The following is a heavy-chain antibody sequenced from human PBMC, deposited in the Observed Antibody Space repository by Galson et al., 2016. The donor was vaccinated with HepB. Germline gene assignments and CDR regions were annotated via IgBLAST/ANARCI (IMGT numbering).Heavy chain of an antibody. J-gene: IGHJ3*02. CDR3: AKEMSDVLAFLEGRQSGDLGAFNI. V-gene: IGHV3-9*01. CDR1: GFTFGAYA. Sequence: SLRLSCAASGFTFGAYAMHWVRQGPGKGLEWVSGISTNSGRKGYADSVKGRFTISRDNARNSLYLQMNSLRNEDTALYYCAKEMSDVLAFLEGRQSGDLGAFNIWGQGTVVTVSS. D-gene: IGHD3-3*02. CDR2: ISTNSGRK.